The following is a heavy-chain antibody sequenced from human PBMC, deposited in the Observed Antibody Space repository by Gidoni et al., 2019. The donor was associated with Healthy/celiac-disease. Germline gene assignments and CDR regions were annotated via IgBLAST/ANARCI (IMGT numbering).Heavy chain of an antibody. CDR1: GFTFSSYA. Sequence: EVQLLESGGGLVQPGGSLRLSCAASGFTFSSYAISWVRQAPGKGLEWVSAISGSGGSTYYADSVKGRFTISRDNSKNTLYLQMNSLRAEDTAVYYCAKGWYYDFWSGYLPTANYYFDYWGQGTLVTVSS. J-gene: IGHJ4*02. V-gene: IGHV3-23*01. CDR2: ISGSGGST. D-gene: IGHD3-3*01. CDR3: AKGWYYDFWSGYLPTANYYFDY.